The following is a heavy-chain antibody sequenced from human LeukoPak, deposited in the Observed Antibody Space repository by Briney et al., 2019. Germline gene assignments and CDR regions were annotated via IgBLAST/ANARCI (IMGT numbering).Heavy chain of an antibody. D-gene: IGHD3-22*01. CDR3: ARHYDGTAYYYDY. CDR2: IFSSGST. V-gene: IGHV4-4*07. CDR1: GGSISSHY. Sequence: SETLSLTCTVSGGSISSHYWSWIRQPAGKGLGWIGRIFSSGSTDYNPSLKSRVAMSVDTSKKQFSLKLTSVTAADTAVYYCARHYDGTAYYYDYWGQGTLVTVSS. J-gene: IGHJ4*02.